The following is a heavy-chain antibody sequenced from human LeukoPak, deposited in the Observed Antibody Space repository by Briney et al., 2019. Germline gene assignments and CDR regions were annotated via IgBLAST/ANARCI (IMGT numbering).Heavy chain of an antibody. J-gene: IGHJ4*02. V-gene: IGHV1-2*04. CDR1: GYTFTSYG. CDR2: INPNSGGT. CDR3: ARGLPIDWVDY. D-gene: IGHD2-21*01. Sequence: GASVKVSCKASGYTFTSYGISWVRQAPGQGLEWMGWINPNSGGTNYAQKFQGWVTMTRDTSISTAYMELSRLRSDDTAVYYCARGLPIDWVDYWGQGTLVTVSS.